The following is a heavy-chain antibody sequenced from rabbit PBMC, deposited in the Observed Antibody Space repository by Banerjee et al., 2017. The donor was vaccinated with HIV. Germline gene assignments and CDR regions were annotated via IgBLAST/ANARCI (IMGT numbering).Heavy chain of an antibody. J-gene: IGHJ4*01. Sequence: QEQLVESGGGLVQPGGSLKLSCKASGFDFSGYGVSWVRQAPGKGLEWIGYIYGGSSGNTYYASWAKGRFTISKTSSTTVTLQVTSLTAADTATYFCARSYYTYGYADYASATRFNLWGPGTLVTVS. V-gene: IGHV1S45*01. CDR1: GFDFSGYG. CDR3: ARSYYTYGYADYASATRFNL. CDR2: IYGGSSGNT. D-gene: IGHD6-1*01.